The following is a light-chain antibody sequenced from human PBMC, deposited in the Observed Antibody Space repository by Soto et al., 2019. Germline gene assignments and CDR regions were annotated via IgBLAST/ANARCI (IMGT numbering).Light chain of an antibody. V-gene: IGLV1-40*01. CDR1: SSNIGAGYE. CDR3: QSYDSSRSGYV. J-gene: IGLJ1*01. Sequence: QSVLTQPPSVSEAPGQRVTISCTGSSSNIGAGYEAHWYQQVPGTAPKLLIYENNNRPSGVPDRFSGSKSGTPASLAITGLQAEDQPEYYCQSYDSSRSGYVCGTGTKLTVL. CDR2: ENN.